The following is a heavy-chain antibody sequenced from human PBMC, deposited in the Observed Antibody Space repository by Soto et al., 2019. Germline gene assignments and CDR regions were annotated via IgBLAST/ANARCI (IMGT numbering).Heavy chain of an antibody. Sequence: TVSGGSISSYYWSWIRQPPGKGLEWIGYIYYSGSTNYNPSLKSRVTISVDTSKNQFSLKLSSVTAADTAVYYCARDRYDSSGYDYWGQGTLVTVSS. CDR1: GGSISSYY. V-gene: IGHV4-59*01. CDR3: ARDRYDSSGYDY. J-gene: IGHJ4*02. CDR2: IYYSGST. D-gene: IGHD3-22*01.